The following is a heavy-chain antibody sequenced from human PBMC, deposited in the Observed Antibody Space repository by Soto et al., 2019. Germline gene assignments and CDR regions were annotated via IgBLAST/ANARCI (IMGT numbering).Heavy chain of an antibody. Sequence: GASLKISCKGSGYSFTSYWIGSVRQMPGRGLEWMGLIYPGDSDTRYSPSFQGQVTISADKSISTADLQWSSLKASDTAMYYCARRRDGYNFPFDYWGQGTLVTVSS. J-gene: IGHJ4*02. D-gene: IGHD5-12*01. CDR1: GYSFTSYW. V-gene: IGHV5-51*01. CDR3: ARRRDGYNFPFDY. CDR2: IYPGDSDT.